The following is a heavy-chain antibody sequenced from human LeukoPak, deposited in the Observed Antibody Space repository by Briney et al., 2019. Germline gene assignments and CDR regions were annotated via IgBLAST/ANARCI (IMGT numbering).Heavy chain of an antibody. Sequence: ASVKVSCKASGGTFSSYAISWVRQAPGQGLEWMGGIIPIFGTANYAQKFQGRVTITTDESTSTAYMELSSLRSEDTAVYYCARVFIGGYCSSTSCYYAFDIWGQGTMVTVSS. J-gene: IGHJ3*02. CDR2: IIPIFGTA. V-gene: IGHV1-69*05. CDR1: GGTFSSYA. D-gene: IGHD2-2*01. CDR3: ARVFIGGYCSSTSCYYAFDI.